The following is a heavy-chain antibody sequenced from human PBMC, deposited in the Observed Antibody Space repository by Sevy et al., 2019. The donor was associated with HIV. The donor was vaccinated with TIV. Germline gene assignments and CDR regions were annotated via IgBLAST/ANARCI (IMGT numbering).Heavy chain of an antibody. CDR1: GFTVSSNC. V-gene: IGHV3-53*01. J-gene: IGHJ4*02. D-gene: IGHD2-15*01. Sequence: GGSLRLSCAASGFTVSSNCMSWVRQAPGKGLEWVSGIYSGGSTYYADSVKGRFSSSRNTSQNTQYLQMNSLSTEDTDVYYCAICTWGGYCSGGSCHPDYWGQGTLVTVSS. CDR2: IYSGGST. CDR3: AICTWGGYCSGGSCHPDY.